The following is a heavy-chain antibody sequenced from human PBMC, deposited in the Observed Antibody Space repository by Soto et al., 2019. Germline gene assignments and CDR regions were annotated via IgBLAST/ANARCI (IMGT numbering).Heavy chain of an antibody. CDR2: ISAYNSNT. V-gene: IGHV1-18*01. D-gene: IGHD6-19*01. Sequence: ASVAVSWGASAAGFSSYAKRWVRQAPGQGLELMGWISAYNSNTNYAQKLQGRVTMTTDTSTSTAYMDLRSMRSDDTAGYYCARGGQWPPTRNSDPWGQGTLVSVS. CDR3: ARGGQWPPTRNSDP. CDR1: AAGFSSYA. J-gene: IGHJ5*02.